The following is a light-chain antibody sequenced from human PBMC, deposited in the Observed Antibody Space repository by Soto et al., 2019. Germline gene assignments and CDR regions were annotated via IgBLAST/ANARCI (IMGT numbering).Light chain of an antibody. CDR2: AAS. Sequence: DIQMTQSPSSLSACVGDRVTITCRASQSISSYLNWYQQKPGKAPKLLIYAASSLQSGVPSRFSGSGSGTDFTLTFSSLQPEDFATYYCQQSYSTPYTFGQGTKLEIK. CDR1: QSISSY. J-gene: IGKJ2*01. V-gene: IGKV1-39*01. CDR3: QQSYSTPYT.